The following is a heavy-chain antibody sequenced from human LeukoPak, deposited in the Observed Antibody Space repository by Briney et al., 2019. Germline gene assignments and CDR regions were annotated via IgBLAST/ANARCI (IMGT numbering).Heavy chain of an antibody. CDR2: ISAYNGNT. D-gene: IGHD5-12*01. CDR3: ARVNVGYHPPFDI. J-gene: IGHJ3*02. CDR1: GYTFTSYG. Sequence: ASVKVSCNASGYTFTSYGISWVRQAPGQGLEWMGWISAYNGNTNYAQKLQGRVTMTTDTSTSKAYMELRSLRSDDTAVYYCARVNVGYHPPFDIWGQGTMVTVSS. V-gene: IGHV1-18*01.